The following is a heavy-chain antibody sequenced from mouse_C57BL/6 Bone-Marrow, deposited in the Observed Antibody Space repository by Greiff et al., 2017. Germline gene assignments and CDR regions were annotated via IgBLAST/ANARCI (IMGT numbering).Heavy chain of an antibody. Sequence: VHVKQSGAELVRPGASVKLSCTASGFNIKDDYMHWVKQRPEQGLEWIGWIDPENGDTEYASKFQGKATITADTSSNTAYLQLSSLTSEDTAVYYCTYGPDYWGQGTTLTVSS. CDR2: IDPENGDT. CDR1: GFNIKDDY. CDR3: TYGPDY. V-gene: IGHV14-4*01. J-gene: IGHJ2*01. D-gene: IGHD1-1*01.